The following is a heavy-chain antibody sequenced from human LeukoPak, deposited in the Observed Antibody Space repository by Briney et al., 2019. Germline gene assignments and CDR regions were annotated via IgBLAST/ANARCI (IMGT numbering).Heavy chain of an antibody. J-gene: IGHJ5*02. Sequence: GGSLRLSCAASGFTFSSYWMHWVRQAPGKGLVWVSRTNTDGSSTSYADSVKGRFTISRDNAKNTLYLQMNSLRAEDTAVYYCARDQCTSTSCYGYNWFDPWGQGTLVTVSS. CDR1: GFTFSSYW. D-gene: IGHD2-2*01. V-gene: IGHV3-74*01. CDR2: TNTDGSST. CDR3: ARDQCTSTSCYGYNWFDP.